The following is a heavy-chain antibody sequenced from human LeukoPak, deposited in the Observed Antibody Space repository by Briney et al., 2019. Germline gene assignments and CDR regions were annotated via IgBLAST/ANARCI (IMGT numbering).Heavy chain of an antibody. V-gene: IGHV4-34*01. D-gene: IGHD1-26*01. J-gene: IGHJ3*02. CDR2: VNHSGTA. Sequence: SEALSLTCAVLGGSFSGYYWSWIRQPPGQGLEWIGEVNHSGTARYNPSLESRVTISVDTSKSQSSLNVYFVTAADTAVYYCASLNPFSGRRNAFDIWGQGAMVTVSS. CDR1: GGSFSGYY. CDR3: ASLNPFSGRRNAFDI.